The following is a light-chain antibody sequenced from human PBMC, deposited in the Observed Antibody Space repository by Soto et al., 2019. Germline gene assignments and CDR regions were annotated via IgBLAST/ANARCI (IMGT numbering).Light chain of an antibody. CDR3: QQSYSTPWT. CDR2: AAS. CDR1: QSISSH. J-gene: IGKJ1*01. V-gene: IGKV1-39*01. Sequence: IQITQSPSSLSASVGDRVTITCRASQSISSHLNWYQQKPGKAPKLLIYAASSLQSGVPSRFSASGSGTDFSLTISGLQTEDFATYHCQQSYSTPWTFGQGT.